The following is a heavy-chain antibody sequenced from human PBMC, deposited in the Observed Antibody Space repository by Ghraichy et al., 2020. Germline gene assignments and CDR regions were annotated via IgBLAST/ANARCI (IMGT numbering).Heavy chain of an antibody. D-gene: IGHD6-13*01. CDR3: ARQTTVLWQQLDRYNWFDP. CDR1: GGSISSYY. CDR2: IYYSGST. Sequence: SETLSLTCTVSGGSISSYYWSWIRQPPGKGLEWIGYIYYSGSTNYNPSLKSRVTISVDTSKNQFSLKLSSVTAADTAVYYCARQTTVLWQQLDRYNWFDPWGQGTLVTVSS. V-gene: IGHV4-59*08. J-gene: IGHJ5*02.